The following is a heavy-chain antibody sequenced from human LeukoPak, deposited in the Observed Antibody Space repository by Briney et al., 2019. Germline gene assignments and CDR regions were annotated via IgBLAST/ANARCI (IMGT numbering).Heavy chain of an antibody. CDR2: ISSSSSYI. V-gene: IGHV3-21*01. D-gene: IGHD6-13*01. CDR3: ASSEGQQAYGMDV. J-gene: IGHJ6*02. CDR1: GFTFSSYS. Sequence: GGSLKLSCEASGFTFSSYSMNWVRQAPGQGLEWVSSISSSSSYIYYADSVKGRFTISRDNAKNSLYLQMNSLRAEDTAVYYCASSEGQQAYGMDVWGQGTTVTVSS.